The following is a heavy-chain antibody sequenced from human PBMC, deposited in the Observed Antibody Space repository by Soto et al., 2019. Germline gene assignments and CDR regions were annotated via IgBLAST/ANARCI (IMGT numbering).Heavy chain of an antibody. Sequence: GGSLRLSCAASGFTFSSYGMHWVRQAPGKGLEWVAVISYDGSNKYYADSVKGRFTISRDNSKNTLYLQMNSLRAEDTAVYYCAKDLYCSSTSCYPAAAYYGMDVWGQGTTVTVSS. CDR2: ISYDGSNK. J-gene: IGHJ6*02. V-gene: IGHV3-30*18. CDR3: AKDLYCSSTSCYPAAAYYGMDV. CDR1: GFTFSSYG. D-gene: IGHD2-2*01.